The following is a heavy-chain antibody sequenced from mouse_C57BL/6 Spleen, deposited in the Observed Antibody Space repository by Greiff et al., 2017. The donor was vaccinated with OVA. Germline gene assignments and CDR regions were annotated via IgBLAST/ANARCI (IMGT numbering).Heavy chain of an antibody. J-gene: IGHJ3*01. Sequence: EVQRVESGGGLVKPGGSLKLSCAASGFTFSDYGMHWVRQAPEKGLEWVAYISSGSSTIYYADTVKGRFTISRDNAKNTLFLQMTSLRSEDTAMYYCARYDYDDWFAYWGQGTLVTVSA. CDR1: GFTFSDYG. D-gene: IGHD2-4*01. V-gene: IGHV5-17*01. CDR2: ISSGSSTI. CDR3: ARYDYDDWFAY.